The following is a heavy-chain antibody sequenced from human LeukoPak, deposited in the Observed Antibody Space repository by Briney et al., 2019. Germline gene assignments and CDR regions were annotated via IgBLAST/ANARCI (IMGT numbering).Heavy chain of an antibody. Sequence: PSETLSLTCTVSGGSISSGNYYWSWIRQPAGKGLEWIGRIYTSGSTNYNPSLQSRVTISVDMSKNQFSLNLSSVTAADTAVYYCAVYFYDNSDYFDSWGQGTLVTVSS. CDR2: IYTSGST. CDR1: GGSISSGNYY. CDR3: AVYFYDNSDYFDS. D-gene: IGHD3-22*01. V-gene: IGHV4-61*02. J-gene: IGHJ4*02.